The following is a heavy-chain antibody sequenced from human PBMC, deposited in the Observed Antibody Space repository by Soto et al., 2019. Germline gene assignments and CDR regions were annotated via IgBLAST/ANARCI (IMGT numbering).Heavy chain of an antibody. Sequence: QVQLVESGGGVAQPEKSLRLSCTASGFTFSSYGMHWVRQVPGQGLEWVALIWYDGSKKYYADSVTGRFTISRDNSKNQLCLQMDSLRDEDTAVYHCGRDGYCRGGSCYRLLSFDYWGQGTLGTVSS. CDR1: GFTFSSYG. J-gene: IGHJ4*02. D-gene: IGHD2-15*01. CDR2: IWYDGSKK. V-gene: IGHV3-33*01. CDR3: GRDGYCRGGSCYRLLSFDY.